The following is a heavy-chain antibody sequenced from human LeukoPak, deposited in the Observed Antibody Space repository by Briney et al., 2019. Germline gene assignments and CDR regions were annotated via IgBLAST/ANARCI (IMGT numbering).Heavy chain of an antibody. CDR2: IYTSGST. CDR1: GGSISSGSYY. CDR3: ARERIAARVIDY. J-gene: IGHJ4*02. Sequence: SETLSLTCTVSGGSISSGSYYWSWIRQPAGKGLEWIGRIYTSGSTNYNPSLKSRVTISVDTSKNQFSLKLSSVTAADTAVYYCARERIAARVIDYWGQGTLVTVSS. D-gene: IGHD6-6*01. V-gene: IGHV4-61*02.